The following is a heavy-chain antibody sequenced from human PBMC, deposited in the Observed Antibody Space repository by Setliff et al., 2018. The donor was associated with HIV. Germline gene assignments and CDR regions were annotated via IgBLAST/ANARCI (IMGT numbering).Heavy chain of an antibody. CDR2: IKPDGSEQ. Sequence: GGSLRLSCAASGFTVSSDYMNWVRQAPGKGLEWVASIKPDGSEQYYVDSVKGRFTISRDNAKNSLHLQMHSLGADDTAIYYCASPSPYCTTASCPEYFLHWGQGTLVTVSS. CDR1: GFTVSSDY. V-gene: IGHV3-7*01. D-gene: IGHD2-2*01. J-gene: IGHJ1*01. CDR3: ASPSPYCTTASCPEYFLH.